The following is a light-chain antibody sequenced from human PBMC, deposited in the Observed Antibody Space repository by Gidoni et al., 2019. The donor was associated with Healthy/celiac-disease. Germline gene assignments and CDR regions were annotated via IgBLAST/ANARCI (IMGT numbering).Light chain of an antibody. Sequence: IRVNPSPSTLSASVGGSVTTPCRASQSISSWLAWYLQKPGKAPKLLIYTASSLASGVPARFSGSGSGTEFTLTISSLQPDDFATYYCQQSNRYSWTFGQXTKVEIK. J-gene: IGKJ1*01. CDR1: QSISSW. V-gene: IGKV1-5*03. CDR3: QQSNRYSWT. CDR2: TAS.